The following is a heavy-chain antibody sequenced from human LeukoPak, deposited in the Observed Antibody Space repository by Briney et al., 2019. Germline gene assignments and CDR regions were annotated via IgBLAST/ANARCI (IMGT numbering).Heavy chain of an antibody. CDR2: VSSNGFNT. Sequence: PGGSLRLSCAASGFSFNNYAMNWVRQAPGKGLEWVSLVSSNGFNTYYADSVKGRFTISRDNSKNTVSLQMNSLRGEDTAVYYCAKDVRVGGGGMDVWGQGIPVTVSS. CDR3: AKDVRVGGGGMDV. V-gene: IGHV3-23*01. J-gene: IGHJ6*02. D-gene: IGHD1-26*01. CDR1: GFSFNNYA.